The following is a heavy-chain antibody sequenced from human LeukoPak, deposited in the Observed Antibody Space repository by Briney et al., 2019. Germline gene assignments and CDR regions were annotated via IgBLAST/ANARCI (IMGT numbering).Heavy chain of an antibody. CDR2: ITPIFGTS. V-gene: IGHV1-69*06. CDR1: GGTFGSYA. CDR3: AGGRQYSSSLDAFDM. J-gene: IGHJ3*02. D-gene: IGHD6-19*01. Sequence: SVKVSCKASGGTFGSYAISWVRQAPGQGLEWLGGITPIFGTSNYAQRFQGRVTITADKSTSTAYMELGSLTSEDTAVYYCAGGRQYSSSLDAFDMWGQGTVVTVSS.